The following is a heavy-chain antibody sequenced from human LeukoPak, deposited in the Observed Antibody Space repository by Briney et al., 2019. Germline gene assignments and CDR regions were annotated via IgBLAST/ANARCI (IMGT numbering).Heavy chain of an antibody. CDR3: ATGIAAQDAFDI. D-gene: IGHD6-13*01. V-gene: IGHV4-59*01. Sequence: SETLSLTCTVSGGSISSYYWSWIRQPPGKGLEWIGYIYYSGSTNYNPSLKSRVTISVDTSKNQFSLKLSSVTAADTAVYYCATGIAAQDAFDIWGQGTMATVSS. J-gene: IGHJ3*02. CDR1: GGSISSYY. CDR2: IYYSGST.